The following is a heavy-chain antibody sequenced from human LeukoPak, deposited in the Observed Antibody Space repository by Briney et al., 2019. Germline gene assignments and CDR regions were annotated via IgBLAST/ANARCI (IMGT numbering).Heavy chain of an antibody. CDR1: GFTFSSYA. J-gene: IGHJ4*02. D-gene: IGHD3-3*01. V-gene: IGHV3-23*01. CDR3: AIRGYYDFWSGPDY. Sequence: PGGSLRLSCAASGFTFSSYAMSWVRQAPGKGLEWVSAISGSGGSTYYADSVKGRFTISRDNSKNTLYLQMNSLRAEDTAVYYCAIRGYYDFWSGPDYWGQGTLVTVSS. CDR2: ISGSGGST.